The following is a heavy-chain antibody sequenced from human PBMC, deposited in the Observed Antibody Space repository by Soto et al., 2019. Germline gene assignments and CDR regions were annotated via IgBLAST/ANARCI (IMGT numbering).Heavy chain of an antibody. CDR2: IIPIFGTA. D-gene: IGHD3-10*01. J-gene: IGHJ2*01. V-gene: IGHV1-69*01. Sequence: QVQLVQSGAEVKKPGSSVKVSCKASGGTFSSYAISWVRQAPGQGLEWMGGIIPIFGTANYAQKFQGRVTSTADESTSKAYMERSSLRSEDTAGYYGASSGVRNSPYWDVDLWGRGTLVNVSS. CDR3: ASSGVRNSPYWDVDL. CDR1: GGTFSSYA.